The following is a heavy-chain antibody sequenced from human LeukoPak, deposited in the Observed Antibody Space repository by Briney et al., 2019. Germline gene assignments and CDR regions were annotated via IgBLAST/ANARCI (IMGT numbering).Heavy chain of an antibody. CDR1: GGSISTSSYY. Sequence: SETLSLTCTVSGGSISTSSYYWSWIRQPPGKGLEWIGEINHSGSTNYNPSLKSRVTISVDTSKNQFSLKLSSVTAADTAVYYCARRIFGVVKRGSELDYWGQGTLVTVSS. D-gene: IGHD3-3*01. V-gene: IGHV4-39*07. J-gene: IGHJ4*02. CDR2: INHSGST. CDR3: ARRIFGVVKRGSELDY.